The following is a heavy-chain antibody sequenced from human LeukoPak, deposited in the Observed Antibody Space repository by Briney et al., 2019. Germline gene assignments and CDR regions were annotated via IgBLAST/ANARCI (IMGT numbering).Heavy chain of an antibody. J-gene: IGHJ4*02. CDR3: ARHIGGVDYY. V-gene: IGHV4-59*01. D-gene: IGHD2-8*01. CDR2: IYNSGST. Sequence: SETLSLTCTVSGGSISSYYWSWIRQPPGKGLEWIGYIYNSGSTNYNPSLKSRVTISVDTSKNQFSLKLSSVTAADTAVYYCARHIGGVDYYWGQGALVTVSS. CDR1: GGSISSYY.